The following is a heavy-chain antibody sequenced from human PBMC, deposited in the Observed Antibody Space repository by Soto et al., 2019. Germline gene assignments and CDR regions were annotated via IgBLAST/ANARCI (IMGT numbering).Heavy chain of an antibody. V-gene: IGHV1-69*13. CDR3: ARASPQITGHTYFDY. J-gene: IGHJ4*02. CDR2: IIPIFGTA. CDR1: GGTFSSYA. Sequence: ASVKVSCKASGGTFSSYAISWVRQAPGQGLEWMGGIIPIFGTANYAQKFQGRVTITADESTSTAYMELSSLRSEDTAVYYCARASPQITGHTYFDYCGQGTLVTVSS. D-gene: IGHD1-20*01.